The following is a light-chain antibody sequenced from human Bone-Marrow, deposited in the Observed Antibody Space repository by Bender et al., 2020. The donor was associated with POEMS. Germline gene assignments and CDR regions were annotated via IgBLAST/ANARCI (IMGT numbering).Light chain of an antibody. Sequence: QSALTQPASVSGSPGQSVTISCTGTSNDIGGYNYVSWYQQHPGKAPKLMIYDVINRPSGVSHRFSGSKSGNTASLTISGLQAEDEADYYCCSYAGSGMIFGGGTKLTVL. CDR1: SNDIGGYNY. J-gene: IGLJ2*01. CDR2: DVI. CDR3: CSYAGSGMI. V-gene: IGLV2-14*03.